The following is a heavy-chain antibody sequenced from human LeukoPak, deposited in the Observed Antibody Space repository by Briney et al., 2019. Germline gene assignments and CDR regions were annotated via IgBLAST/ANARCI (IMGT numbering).Heavy chain of an antibody. CDR3: AWTYYYGSGSSHFDY. D-gene: IGHD3-10*01. Sequence: GASVKVSCKASGYTFTSYGIIWVRQAPGQGLEWMGWISAYNGNTNYAQKLQGRVTMTTDTSTSTAYMELRSLRSDDTAVYYSAWTYYYGSGSSHFDYWGQGTLVTVSS. J-gene: IGHJ4*02. V-gene: IGHV1-18*04. CDR1: GYTFTSYG. CDR2: ISAYNGNT.